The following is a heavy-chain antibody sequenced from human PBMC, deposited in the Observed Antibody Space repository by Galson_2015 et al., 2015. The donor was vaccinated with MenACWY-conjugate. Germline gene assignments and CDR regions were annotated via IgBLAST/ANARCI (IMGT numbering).Heavy chain of an antibody. V-gene: IGHV3-48*03. CDR1: AFTFSSFE. CDR2: ISSSGNTI. J-gene: IGHJ1*01. Sequence: SLRLSCAASAFTFSSFEMNWVRQAPGKGLEWVSYISSSGNTIYYADSVKGRFTISRDNAKNSLYLQMNSLRAEDTAVYYCARGVYDSSGYYIPWGQGTLVTVSS. CDR3: ARGVYDSSGYYIP. D-gene: IGHD3-22*01.